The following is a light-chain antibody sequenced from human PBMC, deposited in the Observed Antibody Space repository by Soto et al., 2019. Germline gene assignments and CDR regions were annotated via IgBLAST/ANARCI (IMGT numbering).Light chain of an antibody. V-gene: IGKV3-20*01. Sequence: EIVLTQSPGTLSLSPGERATLSCRASQSVSSNYLAWYQQKPGQAPRLLISGASSRATGIPDRFSGSGSGTDFTFTISRLEPEDCAVYYCQHYGASPRTFGQGTKVEIK. CDR2: GAS. CDR3: QHYGASPRT. CDR1: QSVSSNY. J-gene: IGKJ1*01.